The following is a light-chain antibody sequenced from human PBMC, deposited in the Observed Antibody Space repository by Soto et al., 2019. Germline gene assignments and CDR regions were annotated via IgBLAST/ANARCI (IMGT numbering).Light chain of an antibody. J-gene: IGKJ4*01. Sequence: DIQMTQSPSTLSASLGDRATITCRASQSISSWLAWYQQKPGKAPKLLIYDASSFESGAATRFSGSSSATDSTLTISRLQHDEFAYYYWQYYNSYPLTFGGGTKVDIK. CDR3: QYYNSYPLT. CDR1: QSISSW. V-gene: IGKV1-5*01. CDR2: DAS.